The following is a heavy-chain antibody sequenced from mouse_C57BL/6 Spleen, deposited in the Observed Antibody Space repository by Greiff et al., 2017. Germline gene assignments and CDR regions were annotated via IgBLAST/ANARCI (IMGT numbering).Heavy chain of an antibody. D-gene: IGHD5-1*01. Sequence: QVQLQQSGAELVRPGASVTLSCKASGYTFTDYEMHWVKQTPVHGLEWIGAIDPETGGTAYNQKFKGKAILTADKSSSTAYMELRSLTSEDSAVYYCTREDLLLNYWGQGTTLTVSS. CDR1: GYTFTDYE. CDR2: IDPETGGT. V-gene: IGHV1-15*01. CDR3: TREDLLLNY. J-gene: IGHJ2*01.